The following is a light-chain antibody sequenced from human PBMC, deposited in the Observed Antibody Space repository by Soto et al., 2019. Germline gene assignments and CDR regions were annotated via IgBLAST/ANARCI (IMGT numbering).Light chain of an antibody. Sequence: QSALTQPASVSGSPGQSITISCTGTSSDVGGYNYVSWYQQHPGKAPKLMIYDVSNRPSGVSNRFSGSKSGNTASLNISGLQAEDEADYYCSTLRVFGGGTKLTVL. CDR1: SSDVGGYNY. J-gene: IGLJ2*01. CDR2: DVS. CDR3: STLRV. V-gene: IGLV2-14*01.